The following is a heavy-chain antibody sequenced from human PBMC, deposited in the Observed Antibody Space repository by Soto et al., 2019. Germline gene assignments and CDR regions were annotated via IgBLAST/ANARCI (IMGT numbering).Heavy chain of an antibody. CDR2: IYSSGST. CDR1: GDSISSHY. D-gene: IGHD1-1*01. Sequence: QVQLQESGPGLVKPSETLCLTCIVSGDSISSHYWSWIRRPPGKGLEWVGYIYSSGSTYYNPSLKSRVTISRDTSKNQFSLRLSSVTAADTAVYYCARHGAQLGPFDDWGQGTLVSVSS. J-gene: IGHJ4*02. CDR3: ARHGAQLGPFDD. V-gene: IGHV4-59*08.